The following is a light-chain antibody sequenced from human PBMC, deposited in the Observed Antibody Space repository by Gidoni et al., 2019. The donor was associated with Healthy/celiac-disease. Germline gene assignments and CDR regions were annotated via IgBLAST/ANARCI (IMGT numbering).Light chain of an antibody. V-gene: IGKV3-20*01. CDR3: QQYGSSPLT. Sequence: IVLPQSPGTLSLSPGERATLSCRASQSVSSSYLAWYQQKPGQAPRRLIYGASSRATGIPDRFSGSGSGTDFTRTISRLEPEDFAVYYCQQYGSSPLTFGGGTKVEIK. CDR1: QSVSSSY. CDR2: GAS. J-gene: IGKJ4*01.